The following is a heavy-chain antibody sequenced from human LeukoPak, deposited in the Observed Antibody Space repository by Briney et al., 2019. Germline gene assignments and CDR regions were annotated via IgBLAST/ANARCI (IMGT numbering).Heavy chain of an antibody. J-gene: IGHJ4*02. V-gene: IGHV5-51*01. CDR3: ARHGSGSYYPDY. CDR1: GYSFTTYW. Sequence: GESLQISCKGSGYSFTTYWIGWVRQMPGKGLEWMGIIYPGDSDTKYSPSFQGQVTISADKSISTAYLQWSTLKASDTAMYYCARHGSGSYYPDYWGQGTLITVSS. D-gene: IGHD3-10*01. CDR2: IYPGDSDT.